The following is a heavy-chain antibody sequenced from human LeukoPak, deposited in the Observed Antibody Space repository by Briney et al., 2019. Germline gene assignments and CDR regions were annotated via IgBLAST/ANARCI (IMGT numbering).Heavy chain of an antibody. CDR1: GGSFSGYY. CDR2: INHSGST. D-gene: IGHD6-19*01. Sequence: PSETLSLTCAVYGGSFSGYYWSWIRQPPGKGLEWIGEINHSGSTNYNPSLKSRVTISVDTPKNQFSLKLSSVTAADTAVYYCASSYSSGWYPHYYYMDVWGKGTTVTISS. J-gene: IGHJ6*03. CDR3: ASSYSSGWYPHYYYMDV. V-gene: IGHV4-34*01.